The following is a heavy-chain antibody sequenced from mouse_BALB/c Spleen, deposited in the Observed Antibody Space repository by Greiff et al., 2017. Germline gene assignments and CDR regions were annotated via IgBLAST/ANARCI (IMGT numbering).Heavy chain of an antibody. CDR2: ISYSGST. J-gene: IGHJ2*01. CDR3: ARWGYDYDVGYFDY. CDR1: GDSITSGY. D-gene: IGHD2-4*01. Sequence: EVQLVESGPSLVKPSQTLSLTCSVTGDSITSGYWNWIRKFPGNKLEYMGYISYSGSTYYNPSLKSRIYITRDTSKNQYYLQLNSVTTEDTATYYCARWGYDYDVGYFDYWGQGTTLTVSS. V-gene: IGHV3-8*02.